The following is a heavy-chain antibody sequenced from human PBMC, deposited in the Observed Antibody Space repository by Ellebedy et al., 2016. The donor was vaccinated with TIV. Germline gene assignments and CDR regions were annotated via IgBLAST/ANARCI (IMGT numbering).Heavy chain of an antibody. CDR2: ISPNGRTI. D-gene: IGHD6-13*01. CDR3: ARNGYITSWFREAY. Sequence: GESLKISCAAPGFTLSDYWMSWIRQAPGKGLEWLSYISPNGRTIYYADSARGRFTISRDNAQNSLYLQMSTLRAEDTAVYYCARNGYITSWFREAYWGQGALVTVSS. V-gene: IGHV3-11*01. CDR1: GFTLSDYW. J-gene: IGHJ1*01.